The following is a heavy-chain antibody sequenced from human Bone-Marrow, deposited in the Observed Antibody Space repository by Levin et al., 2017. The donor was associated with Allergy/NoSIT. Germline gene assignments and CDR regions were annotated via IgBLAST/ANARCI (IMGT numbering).Heavy chain of an antibody. V-gene: IGHV2-5*01. CDR1: GFSLTSTGVG. Sequence: SGPTLVKPTESLTLTCTFSGFSLTSTGVGVGWIRQPPGEALEWLALIYWNGDKRYSPSLKNRLTIAKDTSQNQVVLTLTNMDPVDTATYFCGYDMEAQDDRSESYTFPYWGQGTLVVVSS. D-gene: IGHD3-22*01. J-gene: IGHJ4*02. CDR2: IYWNGDK. CDR3: GYDMEAQDDRSESYTFPY.